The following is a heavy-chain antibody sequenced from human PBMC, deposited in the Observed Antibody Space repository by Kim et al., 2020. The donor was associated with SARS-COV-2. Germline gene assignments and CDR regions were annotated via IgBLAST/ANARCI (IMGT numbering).Heavy chain of an antibody. D-gene: IGHD2-15*01. Sequence: GGSLRLSCAASGFTFSSYAMSWVRQAPGKGLEWVSAISGSGGSTYYADSVKGRFTISRDNSKNTLYLQMNSLRAEDTAVYYCAKKEGAYCSGGSCYSNVGYWGQGTLVTVSS. J-gene: IGHJ4*02. CDR1: GFTFSSYA. V-gene: IGHV3-23*01. CDR2: ISGSGGST. CDR3: AKKEGAYCSGGSCYSNVGY.